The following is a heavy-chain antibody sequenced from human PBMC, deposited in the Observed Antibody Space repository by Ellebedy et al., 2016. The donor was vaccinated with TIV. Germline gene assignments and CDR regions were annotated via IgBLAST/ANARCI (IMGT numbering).Heavy chain of an antibody. D-gene: IGHD3-10*01. V-gene: IGHV3-7*01. CDR2: TKKDGSEK. Sequence: GESLKISCAASGFTFSTFWISWLRQAPGKGLEWVATTKKDGSEKYYVDSVKGRFTISRDNARNSLYLKMSSLRVEDTAVYYCARDGGSGSYWEGFDYWGQGTLVTVSS. CDR1: GFTFSTFW. CDR3: ARDGGSGSYWEGFDY. J-gene: IGHJ4*02.